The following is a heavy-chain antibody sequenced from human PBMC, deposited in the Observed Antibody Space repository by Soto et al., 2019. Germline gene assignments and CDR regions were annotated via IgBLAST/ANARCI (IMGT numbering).Heavy chain of an antibody. D-gene: IGHD2-15*01. CDR2: IYPGDTDT. J-gene: IGHJ4*02. CDR1: GYSFPSYW. CDR3: ARILGYCSGGSCSDDYFDY. Sequence: GESLKIFCRGSGYSFPSYWIGWVRHMPGKGLEWMGIIYPGDTDTRYSPSFQGDVTISASNTISTAYVRWSSMKAADAAMYYCARILGYCSGGSCSDDYFDYWGQGTLVTVSS. V-gene: IGHV5-51*01.